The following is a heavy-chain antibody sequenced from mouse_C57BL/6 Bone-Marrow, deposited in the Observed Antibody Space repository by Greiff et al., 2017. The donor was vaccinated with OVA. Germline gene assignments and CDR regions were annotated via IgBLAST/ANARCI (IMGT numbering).Heavy chain of an antibody. CDR1: GYSFTDYN. CDR2: INPNYGTT. CDR3: ARSTVVAPLDY. D-gene: IGHD1-1*01. V-gene: IGHV1-39*01. Sequence: VQLQQSGPELVKPGASVKISCKASGYSFTDYNLNWVKQSNGKSLEWIGVINPNYGTTSYNQKFKGQATLTVDQPSSTAYILRNSLTSEDSAVYYCARSTVVAPLDYWGQGTTLTVSS. J-gene: IGHJ2*01.